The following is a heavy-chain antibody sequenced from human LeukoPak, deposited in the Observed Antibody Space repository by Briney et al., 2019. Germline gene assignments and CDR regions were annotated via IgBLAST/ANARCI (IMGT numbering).Heavy chain of an antibody. V-gene: IGHV3-23*01. Sequence: PGGSLRLSCAASGFTFSSYGMSWVRQAPGKGLEWVSAISGSGGSTYYADSVKGRFTISRDNSKDTLYLQMNSLRAEDTAVYYCARAPLAGIAAARRGFAFDIWGQGTMVTVSS. CDR1: GFTFSSYG. CDR2: ISGSGGST. CDR3: ARAPLAGIAAARRGFAFDI. D-gene: IGHD6-13*01. J-gene: IGHJ3*02.